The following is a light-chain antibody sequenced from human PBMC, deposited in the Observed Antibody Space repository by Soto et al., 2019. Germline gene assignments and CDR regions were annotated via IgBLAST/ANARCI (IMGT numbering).Light chain of an antibody. Sequence: QMTQSPSTLSASVGDTVTITCRASQSISTWLAWYQQKPGKAPKLLIYKASTLESGVPSRFSGSGSETDFTITSSSLQPDDFATYYCQQYNTYSTFGHGTRVEIK. J-gene: IGKJ1*01. CDR1: QSISTW. V-gene: IGKV1-5*03. CDR3: QQYNTYST. CDR2: KAS.